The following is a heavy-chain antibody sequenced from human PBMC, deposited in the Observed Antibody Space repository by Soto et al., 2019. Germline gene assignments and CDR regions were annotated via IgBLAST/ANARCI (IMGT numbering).Heavy chain of an antibody. J-gene: IGHJ5*02. CDR3: ARLTGTAEIDWFDP. V-gene: IGHV1-18*01. Sequence: ASVKVSCKASGYTFTSYGISWVRQAPGQGLEWMGWINAYNGNTNYAQKLQGRVTMTTNTSTSTAYMELRSLRSEDTAVYYCARLTGTAEIDWFDPWGQGTLVTVSS. D-gene: IGHD1-20*01. CDR2: INAYNGNT. CDR1: GYTFTSYG.